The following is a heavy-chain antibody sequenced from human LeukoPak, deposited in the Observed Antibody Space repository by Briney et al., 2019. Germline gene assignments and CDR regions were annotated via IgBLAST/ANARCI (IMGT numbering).Heavy chain of an antibody. D-gene: IGHD6-13*01. CDR3: ARQEYSSSWYDY. J-gene: IGHJ4*02. V-gene: IGHV4-59*08. CDR1: DDSISGYY. CDR2: IYYSGST. Sequence: SETLPLTCTVSDDSISGYYWSWIRQPPGKGLEWIGYIYYSGSTNYNPSLKSRVTISIDTSKNQFSLKLSSVTAADTAVYYCARQEYSSSWYDYWGQGTLVTVSS.